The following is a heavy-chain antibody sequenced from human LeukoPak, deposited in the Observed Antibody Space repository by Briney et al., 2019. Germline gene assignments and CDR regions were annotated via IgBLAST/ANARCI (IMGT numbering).Heavy chain of an antibody. Sequence: ASVKVSCKASGYTFTSYGISWVRQAPGQGLEWMGWISAYNGNTNYAQKLQRRVTMTTDTSTSTAYMELRSLRSDDTAVYYCASGSLRFGDPGFDYWGQGTLVTVSS. V-gene: IGHV1-18*01. J-gene: IGHJ4*02. CDR3: ASGSLRFGDPGFDY. CDR1: GYTFTSYG. D-gene: IGHD3-10*01. CDR2: ISAYNGNT.